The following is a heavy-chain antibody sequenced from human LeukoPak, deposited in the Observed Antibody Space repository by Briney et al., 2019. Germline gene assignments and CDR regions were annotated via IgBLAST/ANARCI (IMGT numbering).Heavy chain of an antibody. Sequence: SQTLSLTCAISGDSVSSNSAAWNWIRQSPSRGLEWLGRTYYRSKWYNDYAVSVKSRITINPDTSKNQFSLQLNSVTPEDTAVYYCARELRYSGYEPYYYYYYYMDVWGKGTTVTVSS. CDR3: ARELRYSGYEPYYYYYYYMDV. D-gene: IGHD5-12*01. V-gene: IGHV6-1*01. CDR1: GDSVSSNSAA. J-gene: IGHJ6*03. CDR2: TYYRSKWYN.